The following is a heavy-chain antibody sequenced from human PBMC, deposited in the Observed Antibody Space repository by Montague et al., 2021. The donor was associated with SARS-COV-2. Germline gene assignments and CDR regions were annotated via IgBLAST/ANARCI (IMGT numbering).Heavy chain of an antibody. CDR3: ARTRGGATRYCDY. CDR2: IYHIGAF. V-gene: IGHV4-4*02. D-gene: IGHD1-26*01. CDR1: GASINSYENW. Sequence: SETLSLTCAVSGASINSYENWWSWVRQPPGKGLEWIGEIYHIGAFKYNPSLTSRVTISIATSRNQLSLRLSSVTAADTAVYYCARTRGGATRYCDYWGRGTLVTVSS. J-gene: IGHJ4*02.